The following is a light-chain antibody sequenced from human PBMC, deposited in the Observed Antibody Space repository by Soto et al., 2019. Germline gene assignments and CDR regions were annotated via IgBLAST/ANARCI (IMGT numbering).Light chain of an antibody. CDR1: QSVGRN. Sequence: EIVMTQSPVALSVSPGERAALSCRASQSVGRNFAWYQQRPGQAPRVLIYGTSNRATGVPARFSGSGSGTDFTLTSSSLQSEDVAVYYCHQYNHWPYTFGQGTRLEIK. CDR3: HQYNHWPYT. CDR2: GTS. J-gene: IGKJ2*01. V-gene: IGKV3-15*01.